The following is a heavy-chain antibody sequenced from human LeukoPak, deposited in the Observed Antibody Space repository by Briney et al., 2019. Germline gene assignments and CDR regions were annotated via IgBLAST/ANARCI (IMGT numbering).Heavy chain of an antibody. Sequence: GGSLRLSCAASGFTFSSYGMHWVRQAPGKGLEWVAVISYDGSDKYYADSVKGRFTISRDNSKNTLYLQMNSLRAEDTAVYYCARDQGEPSGDYWGQGTLVTVSS. CDR3: ARDQGEPSGDY. CDR1: GFTFSSYG. V-gene: IGHV3-30*03. D-gene: IGHD3-16*01. CDR2: ISYDGSDK. J-gene: IGHJ4*02.